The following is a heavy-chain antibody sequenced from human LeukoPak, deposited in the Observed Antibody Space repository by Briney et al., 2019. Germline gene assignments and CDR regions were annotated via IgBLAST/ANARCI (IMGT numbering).Heavy chain of an antibody. J-gene: IGHJ6*03. CDR2: IKQDGSEK. CDR1: GFTFSSYW. Sequence: GGSLRLSCAASGFTFSSYWMSWVRQAPGKGLEWVANIKQDGSEKYYVDSVKGRFTISRDNAKNSLYLQMNSLRAEDTAVYYCARDRGDKDYYYYMDVWGKGTTVTVSS. V-gene: IGHV3-7*01. D-gene: IGHD2-15*01. CDR3: ARDRGDKDYYYYMDV.